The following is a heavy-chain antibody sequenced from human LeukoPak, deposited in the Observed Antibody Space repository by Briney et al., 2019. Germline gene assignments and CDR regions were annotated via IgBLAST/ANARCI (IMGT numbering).Heavy chain of an antibody. V-gene: IGHV3-21*01. CDR1: GFTFSNAW. Sequence: GGSLRLSCAASGFTFSNAWMSWVRQAPGKGLEWVSSISSSSSYIYYADSVKGRFTISRDNAKNSLYLQMNSLRAEDTAVYYCASVVLDYYDSSGYSPRDYWGQGTLVTVSS. J-gene: IGHJ4*02. D-gene: IGHD3-22*01. CDR2: ISSSSSYI. CDR3: ASVVLDYYDSSGYSPRDY.